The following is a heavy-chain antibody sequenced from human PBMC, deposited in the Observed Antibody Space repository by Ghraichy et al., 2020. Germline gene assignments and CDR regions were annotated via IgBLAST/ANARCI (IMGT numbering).Heavy chain of an antibody. CDR1: GFSLSTSGMC. CDR2: IDWDDDK. Sequence: SGPTLVKPTQTLTLTCTFSGFSLSTSGMCVSWIRQPPGQALEWLARIDWDDDKYYSTSLKTRLTISKDTSKNQVVLTMTNMDPVDTATYYRSRLRVGGGVERESGPVLRFLEWLRGVDVWGQGTTVTVSS. D-gene: IGHD3-3*01. V-gene: IGHV2-70*11. CDR3: SRLRVGGGVERESGPVLRFLEWLRGVDV. J-gene: IGHJ6*02.